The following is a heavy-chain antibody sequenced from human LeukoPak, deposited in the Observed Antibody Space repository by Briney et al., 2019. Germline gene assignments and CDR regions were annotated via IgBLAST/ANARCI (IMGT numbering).Heavy chain of an antibody. D-gene: IGHD6-13*01. V-gene: IGHV1-2*02. Sequence: GASVKVSCKASGYTFTSYDINWVRQATGQGLEWMGWMNPNSGGTNYAQKFQGRVTMTRDTSISTAYMELSRLRSDDTAVYYCAGYRPGIALAWGQGTLVTVSS. CDR2: MNPNSGGT. CDR3: AGYRPGIALA. CDR1: GYTFTSYD. J-gene: IGHJ5*02.